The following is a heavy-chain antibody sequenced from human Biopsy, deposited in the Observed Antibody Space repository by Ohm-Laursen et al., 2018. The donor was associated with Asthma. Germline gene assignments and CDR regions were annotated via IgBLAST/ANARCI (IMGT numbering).Heavy chain of an antibody. CDR3: ARIPRRSGSYFVDY. Sequence: TLSLTCIVSGDSITSGGCCWNWIRQHPGKDLEWIGYIHHSGTSYFNPSLKSRVSFSRDTSKNQFSLRLSSVTAADTAMYYCARIPRRSGSYFVDYWGQGTLVTVSS. CDR2: IHHSGTS. D-gene: IGHD3-22*01. V-gene: IGHV4-31*03. CDR1: GDSITSGGCC. J-gene: IGHJ4*02.